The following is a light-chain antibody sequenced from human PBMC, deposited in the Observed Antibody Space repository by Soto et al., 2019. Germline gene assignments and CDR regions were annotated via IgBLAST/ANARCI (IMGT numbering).Light chain of an antibody. CDR1: QDIRNF. CDR3: QKYSSVPV. V-gene: IGKV1-27*01. J-gene: IGKJ3*01. CDR2: AAS. Sequence: IQMTQSPTSLSASVGDRVTITCRASQDIRNFVAWYQQKPGKAPKLLIYAASTLQSGVPSRFSGSGSGSDFTLNIHSLQPEDVATYSCQKYSSVPVFGPGTKVEIK.